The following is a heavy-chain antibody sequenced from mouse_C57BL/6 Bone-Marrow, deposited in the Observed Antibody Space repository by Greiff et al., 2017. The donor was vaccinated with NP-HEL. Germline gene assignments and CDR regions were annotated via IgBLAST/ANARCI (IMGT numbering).Heavy chain of an antibody. CDR3: ARHY. J-gene: IGHJ2*01. Sequence: EVKLVESGGGLVQPGGSLKLSCAASGFTFSDYYMYLVRPNPEKRLGWVAYISNGGGSTYYPDTVKGRFTISRDNAKNTLYLQMSRLKSEDTAMYYCARHYWGQGTTLTVSS. CDR1: GFTFSDYY. CDR2: ISNGGGST. V-gene: IGHV5-12*01.